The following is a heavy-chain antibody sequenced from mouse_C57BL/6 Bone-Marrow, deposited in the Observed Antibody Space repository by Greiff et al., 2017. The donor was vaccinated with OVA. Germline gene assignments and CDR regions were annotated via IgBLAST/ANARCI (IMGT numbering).Heavy chain of an antibody. CDR1: GYTFTSYW. J-gene: IGHJ4*01. CDR3: ARASSGYYAMDY. D-gene: IGHD3-2*02. CDR2: IHPNSGST. V-gene: IGHV1-64*01. Sequence: QVQLQQPGAELVKPGASVKLSCKASGYTFTSYWMHWVKQRPGQGLEWIGMIHPNSGSTNYNEKFKSKATLTVDKSSSTAYMQLSSLTSEYSAVYYCARASSGYYAMDYWGQGTSVTVSS.